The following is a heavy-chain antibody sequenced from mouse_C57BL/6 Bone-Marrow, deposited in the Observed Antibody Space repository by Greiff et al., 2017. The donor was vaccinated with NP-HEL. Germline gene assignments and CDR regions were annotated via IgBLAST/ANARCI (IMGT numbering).Heavy chain of an antibody. Sequence: QVQLQQSGAELVRPGASVKLSCKASGYTFTDYYINWVKQRPGQGLEWIARIYPGSGNTYYNEKFKGKATLTAEKSSSTAYMQLSSLTSEDSAVYFCARGDYPPFAYWGQGTLVTVSA. CDR2: IYPGSGNT. D-gene: IGHD1-1*02. CDR3: ARGDYPPFAY. J-gene: IGHJ3*01. V-gene: IGHV1-76*01. CDR1: GYTFTDYY.